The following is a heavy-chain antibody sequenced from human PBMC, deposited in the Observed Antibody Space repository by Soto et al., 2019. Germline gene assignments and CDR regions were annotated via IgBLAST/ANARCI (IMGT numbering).Heavy chain of an antibody. CDR2: INHSGST. Sequence: SETLSLTCAVYGGSFSGYYWSWIRQPPGKGLEWIGEINHSGSTNYNPSLKSRVTISVDTSKNQFSLKLSSVTAADTAVYYCARGRYDFWSDKNWLDPWGQGTLVTVSS. V-gene: IGHV4-34*01. CDR1: GGSFSGYY. CDR3: ARGRYDFWSDKNWLDP. D-gene: IGHD3-3*01. J-gene: IGHJ5*02.